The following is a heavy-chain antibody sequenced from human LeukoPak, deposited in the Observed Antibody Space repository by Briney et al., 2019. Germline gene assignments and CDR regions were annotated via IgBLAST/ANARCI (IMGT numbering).Heavy chain of an antibody. CDR1: GGPISSSSYY. Sequence: LETLSLTCTVSGGPISSSSYYWGWIRQPPGKGLEWIGSIYYSGSTYYNPPLKSRVTISVDTSKNQFSLKLSSVTAADTAVYYCARHGGRITIFGVVYDAFDIWGQGTMVTVSS. J-gene: IGHJ3*02. V-gene: IGHV4-39*01. CDR3: ARHGGRITIFGVVYDAFDI. D-gene: IGHD3-3*01. CDR2: IYYSGST.